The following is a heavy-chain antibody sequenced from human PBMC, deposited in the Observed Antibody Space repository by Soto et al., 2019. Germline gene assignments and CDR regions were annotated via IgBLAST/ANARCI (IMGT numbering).Heavy chain of an antibody. CDR3: SRRLEV. CDR2: IKEDGSEK. V-gene: IGHV3-7*05. J-gene: IGHJ6*02. Sequence: GGSLRLSCAASGFTFYTSWMDWVRQAPGKGLEWVANIKEDGSEKHYVDSVNGRFIITRDNAKNSLYLQMNSLRAEDTAVYYCSRRLEVWGQGTTVTVSS. CDR1: GFTFYTSW.